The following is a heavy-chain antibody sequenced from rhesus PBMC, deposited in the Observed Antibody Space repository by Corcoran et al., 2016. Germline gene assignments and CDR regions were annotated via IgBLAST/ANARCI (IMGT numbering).Heavy chain of an antibody. Sequence: QVQLQESGPGLVKPSETLSLTCDVSGVSISSYWWTWFRQSPGKGLEWIGEINGNLGNINYNPSLKRRVSISKDASKHQFSLKLAAGTAADTAVFYCARGGRAAGIIGDYWGQGVLVTVSS. CDR1: GVSISSYW. D-gene: IGHD6-25*01. V-gene: IGHV4-80*01. J-gene: IGHJ4*01. CDR2: INGNLGNI. CDR3: ARGGRAAGIIGDY.